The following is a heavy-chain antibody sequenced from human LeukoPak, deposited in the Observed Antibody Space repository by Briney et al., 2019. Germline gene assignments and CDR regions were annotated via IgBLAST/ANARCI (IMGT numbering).Heavy chain of an antibody. CDR1: GGTFSSYA. V-gene: IGHV1-69*06. Sequence: SVKVSCKASGGTFSSYAISWVRQAPGQGLEWMGRIIPIFGTANYARKFQGRVTITADKSTSTAYMELSSLRSEDTAVYYCAREENDSSSNYWGQGTLVTVSS. CDR3: AREENDSSSNY. CDR2: IIPIFGTA. D-gene: IGHD6-6*01. J-gene: IGHJ4*02.